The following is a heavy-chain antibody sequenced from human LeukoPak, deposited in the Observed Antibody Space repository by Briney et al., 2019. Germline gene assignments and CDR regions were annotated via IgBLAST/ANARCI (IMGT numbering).Heavy chain of an antibody. Sequence: ASVKVSCEASGGTFSSYAISWVRQAPGQGLEWMGRIIPILGIANYAQKFQGRVTITADKSTSTAYMELSSLRSEDTAVYYCARGIAVAGTIDYWGQGTLVTVSS. J-gene: IGHJ4*02. V-gene: IGHV1-69*04. CDR3: ARGIAVAGTIDY. CDR2: IIPILGIA. CDR1: GGTFSSYA. D-gene: IGHD6-19*01.